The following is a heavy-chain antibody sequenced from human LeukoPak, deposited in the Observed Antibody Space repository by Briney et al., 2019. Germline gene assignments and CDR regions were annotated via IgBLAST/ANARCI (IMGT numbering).Heavy chain of an antibody. CDR2: INLYNGNT. Sequence: ASVKVSCKASGYTFSNYGISWVRQAPGQGLEWMGWINLYNGNTKYAQKFQGRVTMTTDTSTSTASMELRSLRSDDTAVYYCARALGATVTPYDYWGQGTLVTVSS. J-gene: IGHJ4*02. CDR3: ARALGATVTPYDY. D-gene: IGHD4-17*01. V-gene: IGHV1-18*01. CDR1: GYTFSNYG.